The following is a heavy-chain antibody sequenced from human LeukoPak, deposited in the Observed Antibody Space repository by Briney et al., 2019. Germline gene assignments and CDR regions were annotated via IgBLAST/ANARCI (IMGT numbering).Heavy chain of an antibody. D-gene: IGHD3-9*01. J-gene: IGHJ3*02. CDR2: INSDGSIT. V-gene: IGHV3-74*01. Sequence: PGGSLRLSCAASGFTFSNYWMHWVRQAPGKGLVWVSRINSDGSITSYADSVKGRFTISRDNAKNTLYLQMNSLRAEDTAVYYCASLPDNSDWFEGVVLDMWGQGTKVTVSS. CDR1: GFTFSNYW. CDR3: ASLPDNSDWFEGVVLDM.